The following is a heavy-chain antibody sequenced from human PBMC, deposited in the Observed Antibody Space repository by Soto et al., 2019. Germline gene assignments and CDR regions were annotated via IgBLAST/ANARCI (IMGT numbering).Heavy chain of an antibody. V-gene: IGHV3-48*03. CDR3: ARVGDSSGYPDY. D-gene: IGHD3-22*01. J-gene: IGHJ4*02. Sequence: GGSLRLSCAASGFTFSSYEMNWVRQAPGKGLEWVSYISSSGSTIYYADSVTGRFTISRDNAKNSLYLQMNSLRAEDTAVYYCARVGDSSGYPDYWGQGTLVTVSS. CDR1: GFTFSSYE. CDR2: ISSSGSTI.